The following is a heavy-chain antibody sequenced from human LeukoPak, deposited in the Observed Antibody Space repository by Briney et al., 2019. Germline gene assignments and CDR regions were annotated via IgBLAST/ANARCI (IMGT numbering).Heavy chain of an antibody. J-gene: IGHJ3*02. CDR3: ARGRHYYDSSDYYYEGDAFDI. V-gene: IGHV1-46*01. CDR1: GYTFTSYY. CDR2: INPSGGSN. Sequence: GASVKVSCKASGYTFTSYYIHWVRQAPGQGLEWMGIINPSGGSNTYAQKFQGRVTMTRDMSTSTVYMELSSLRSEDTAVYYCARGRHYYDSSDYYYEGDAFDIWGQGTMVTVSS. D-gene: IGHD3-22*01.